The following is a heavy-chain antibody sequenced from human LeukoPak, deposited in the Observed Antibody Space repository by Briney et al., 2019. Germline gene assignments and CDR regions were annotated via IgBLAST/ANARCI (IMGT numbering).Heavy chain of an antibody. CDR3: AKRIEGGYDSYYYYGMDV. J-gene: IGHJ6*02. D-gene: IGHD5-12*01. V-gene: IGHV3-23*01. Sequence: PGGSLRLSCAASGFTFSSYAMSWVRQAPGKGLEWVSAISGSGGSTYYADSVKGRFTISRDNSKNTLYLQMNSLRAEDTAVYYCAKRIEGGYDSYYYYGMDVWGQGTTVTVSS. CDR2: ISGSGGST. CDR1: GFTFSSYA.